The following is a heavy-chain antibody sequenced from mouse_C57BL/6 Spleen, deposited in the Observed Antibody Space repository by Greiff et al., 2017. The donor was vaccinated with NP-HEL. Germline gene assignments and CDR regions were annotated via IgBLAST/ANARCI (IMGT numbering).Heavy chain of an antibody. V-gene: IGHV1-69*01. J-gene: IGHJ4*01. CDR2: IDPSDSYT. Sequence: QVQLQQPGAELVMPGASVKLSCKASGYTFTSYWMHWVKQRPGQGLEWIGEIDPSDSYTNYNQKFKGKSTLTVDKSSSTAYMQLSSLTSDDSAVYYCARAGSYAMDYWGQGTSVTVSS. CDR1: GYTFTSYW. CDR3: ARAGSYAMDY.